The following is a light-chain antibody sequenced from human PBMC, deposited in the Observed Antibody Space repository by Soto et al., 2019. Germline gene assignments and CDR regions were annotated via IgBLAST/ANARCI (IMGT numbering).Light chain of an antibody. CDR3: QQSYRDPIT. CDR2: DAS. CDR1: QSISTY. Sequence: DIQMTQYTPSLSASVGNRVTITCRASQSISTYLNWYQKKPGKAPNLLIYDASRLQSGVPSRFSGSGGGTDFTLSISSVQPEDFATYFCQQSYRDPITFGQGTRLEIK. J-gene: IGKJ5*01. V-gene: IGKV1-39*01.